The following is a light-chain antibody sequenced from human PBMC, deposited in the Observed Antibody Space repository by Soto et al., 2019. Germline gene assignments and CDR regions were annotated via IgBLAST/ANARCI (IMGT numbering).Light chain of an antibody. CDR2: GAS. CDR3: QQYGGSVQT. J-gene: IGKJ1*01. CDR1: QSVGSNY. Sequence: EIVLTQFPGTMSLSPGERATLSCRASQSVGSNYLAWYQQRPGQPPNLLIVGASHRAPDIPDRFSGSWSGTDFTLTISRLEPEDFAVYYCQQYGGSVQTFGQGTKVDIK. V-gene: IGKV3-20*01.